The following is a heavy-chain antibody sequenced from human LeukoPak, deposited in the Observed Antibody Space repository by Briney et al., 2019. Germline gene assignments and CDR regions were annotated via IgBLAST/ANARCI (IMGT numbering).Heavy chain of an antibody. CDR2: INHSGST. CDR3: ARHSPGDAFDI. D-gene: IGHD5-18*01. V-gene: IGHV4-34*01. J-gene: IGHJ3*02. CDR1: GGSFSGYY. Sequence: SETLSLTCAVYGGSFSGYYWSWIRQPPGKGLEWIGEINHSGSTNYNPSLKSRVTISVDTSKNQFSLKLSSVTAADTAVYYCARHSPGDAFDIWGQGTMVTVSS.